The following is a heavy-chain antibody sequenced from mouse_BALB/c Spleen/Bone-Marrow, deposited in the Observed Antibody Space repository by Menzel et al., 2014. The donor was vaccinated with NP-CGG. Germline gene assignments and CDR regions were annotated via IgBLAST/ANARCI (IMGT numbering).Heavy chain of an antibody. V-gene: IGHV4-1*02. D-gene: IGHD2-14*01. CDR1: GFDFNRYW. Sequence: EVKVEESGGGLVQPGSSLKLSCAASGFDFNRYWMNWVRQAPGKGLEWIGEINPDSSTINYTPSLKDKFIISRDNAKNTLYLQMSKVRSEDTALYYCARLYYRYLYFDYWGQGTTLTVSS. CDR2: INPDSSTI. J-gene: IGHJ2*01. CDR3: ARLYYRYLYFDY.